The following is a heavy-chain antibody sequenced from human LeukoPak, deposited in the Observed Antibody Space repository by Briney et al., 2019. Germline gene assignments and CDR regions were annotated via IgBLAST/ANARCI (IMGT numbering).Heavy chain of an antibody. CDR2: IYYSGST. D-gene: IGHD1-14*01. V-gene: IGHV4-39*07. CDR1: GGSISSSSYY. Sequence: PSETLSLTCTVSGGSISSSSYYWGWIRQPPGKGLEWIGSIYYSGSTYYNPSLKSRVTISVDTSKNQFSLKLSSVTAADTAVYYCARRSSRSAFDIWGQGTMVTVSS. J-gene: IGHJ3*02. CDR3: ARRSSRSAFDI.